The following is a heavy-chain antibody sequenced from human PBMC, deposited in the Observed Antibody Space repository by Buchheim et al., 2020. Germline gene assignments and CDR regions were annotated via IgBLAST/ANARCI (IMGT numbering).Heavy chain of an antibody. Sequence: EVQMVESGGGFVQPGGPLRLPCAASGFTFSSYWMHWVRQAPGKGLVWVSRINSDWSSTSYADSVKGRFTISRDNAKNTLYLQMNRLRAEDTAEYYCARDPGYYDSSGYYPSNWFDPWGQGTL. CDR1: GFTFSSYW. V-gene: IGHV3-74*01. CDR3: ARDPGYYDSSGYYPSNWFDP. J-gene: IGHJ5*02. CDR2: INSDWSST. D-gene: IGHD3-22*01.